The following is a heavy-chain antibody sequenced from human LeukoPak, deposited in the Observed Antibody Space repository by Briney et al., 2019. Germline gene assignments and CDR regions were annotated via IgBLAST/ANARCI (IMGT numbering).Heavy chain of an antibody. CDR1: GFTFSSYA. D-gene: IGHD5-12*01. Sequence: GGSLRLSCAASGFTFSSYAMSWVRQAPGKGLEWVSAISGSGGSTYYADSVKGRFTISRDNSKNTLYLQMNSLRAEGTDVYYCAKDLGRATPTGYWGQGTLVTVSS. CDR3: AKDLGRATPTGY. CDR2: ISGSGGST. V-gene: IGHV3-23*01. J-gene: IGHJ4*02.